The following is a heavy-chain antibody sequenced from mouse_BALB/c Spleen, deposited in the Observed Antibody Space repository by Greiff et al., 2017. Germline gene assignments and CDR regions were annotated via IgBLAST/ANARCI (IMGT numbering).Heavy chain of an antibody. CDR3: ARGDYGPYYAMDY. Sequence: LVKTGASVKISCKASGYSFTGYYMHWVKQSHGKSLEWIGYISCYNGATSYNQKFKGKATFTVDTSSSTAYMQFNSLTSEDSAVYYCARGDYGPYYAMDYWGQGTSFTVSS. D-gene: IGHD1-1*01. J-gene: IGHJ4*01. CDR1: GYSFTGYY. V-gene: IGHV1S34*01. CDR2: ISCYNGAT.